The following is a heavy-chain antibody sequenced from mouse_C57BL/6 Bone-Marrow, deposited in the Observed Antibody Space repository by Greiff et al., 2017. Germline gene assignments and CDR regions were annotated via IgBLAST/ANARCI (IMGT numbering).Heavy chain of an antibody. Sequence: VQLQQSGAELARPGASVKLSCKASGSPFPSYGISWVKQRTGQGLEWIGEIYPRSGNTYYNEKFKGRATLTADKSSSTAYMELRSLTSEDSAVYYCARFGWLLLDYWGQGTTLTVSS. J-gene: IGHJ2*01. CDR3: ARFGWLLLDY. V-gene: IGHV1-81*01. CDR2: IYPRSGNT. CDR1: GSPFPSYG. D-gene: IGHD2-3*01.